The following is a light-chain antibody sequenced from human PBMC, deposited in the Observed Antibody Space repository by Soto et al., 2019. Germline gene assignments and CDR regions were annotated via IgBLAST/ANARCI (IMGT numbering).Light chain of an antibody. Sequence: EIELTQSPGTLSLSPGERATLSCRASQSAGNTYLAWYQQKPGQAPRLLIYGTSSRATGIPDRFSGSGSGTEFTLTIDRVEPEDFAVYYCQQYGSSRTFSQGTKVEVK. CDR1: QSAGNTY. J-gene: IGKJ1*01. CDR2: GTS. V-gene: IGKV3-20*01. CDR3: QQYGSSRT.